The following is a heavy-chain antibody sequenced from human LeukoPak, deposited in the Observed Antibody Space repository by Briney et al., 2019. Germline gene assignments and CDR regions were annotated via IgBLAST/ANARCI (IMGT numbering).Heavy chain of an antibody. CDR1: GGSISNGSYY. J-gene: IGHJ4*02. V-gene: IGHV4-61*02. Sequence: PSETLSLTCTVSGGSISNGSYYWSWIRQPARKGLEWIGRIYTSGSTNYNPSLKSRVTISVDTSKNQFSLKLSSVTAADTAVYYCARDRLGGYYDSSGPYYFDYWGQGTLVTVSS. D-gene: IGHD3-22*01. CDR3: ARDRLGGYYDSSGPYYFDY. CDR2: IYTSGST.